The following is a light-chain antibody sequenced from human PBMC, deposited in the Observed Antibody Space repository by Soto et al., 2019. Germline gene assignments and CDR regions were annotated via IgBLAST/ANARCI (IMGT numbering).Light chain of an antibody. CDR3: QQYYSFPRT. CDR2: AAS. V-gene: IGKV1D-8*01. Sequence: IQMTQSPSSLSASVGDRVTITCRASQGISSYLAWYQQKPGKAPELLIYAASTLQSGVPSRFSGSGSGTDFTLTISCLQSEDFATYYCQQYYSFPRTFGQGTKVDI. CDR1: QGISSY. J-gene: IGKJ1*01.